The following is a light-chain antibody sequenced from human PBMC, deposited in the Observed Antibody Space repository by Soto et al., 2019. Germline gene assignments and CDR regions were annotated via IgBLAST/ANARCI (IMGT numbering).Light chain of an antibody. Sequence: VQMTQSPSIMSACVGDRVTITCRASQDISNFLAWYQQKPGKVPELLIYAASTLQSGVPSRFSGSGSGTDFTLTISSLQPEDVATYYCQKYDSAPWTPAQGTNVDI. CDR2: AAS. J-gene: IGKJ1*01. CDR1: QDISNF. CDR3: QKYDSAPWT. V-gene: IGKV1-27*01.